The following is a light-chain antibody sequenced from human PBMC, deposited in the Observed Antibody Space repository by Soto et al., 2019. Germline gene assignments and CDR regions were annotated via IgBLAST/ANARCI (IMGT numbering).Light chain of an antibody. V-gene: IGKV3-15*01. Sequence: EIVMTQSPATLSVSPGERATLSCRASQSVGSNLAWYQQKPGQAPRLLIYGASTRATGIPARFSGSGSGTEFILTISSLQSEAFAIYFCQQYNNWPPDRTFGQGTKVEIK. J-gene: IGKJ1*01. CDR2: GAS. CDR1: QSVGSN. CDR3: QQYNNWPPDRT.